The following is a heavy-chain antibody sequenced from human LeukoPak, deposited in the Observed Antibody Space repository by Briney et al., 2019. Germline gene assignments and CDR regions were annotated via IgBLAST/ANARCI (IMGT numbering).Heavy chain of an antibody. J-gene: IGHJ4*02. V-gene: IGHV4-59*01. CDR1: GGSISNDY. CDR3: ARAPRGSYRYHFDY. D-gene: IGHD1-26*01. CDR2: IYYSGST. Sequence: PSETLSLTCTVSGGSISNDYWSWIRQPPGKGLQWIGYIYYSGSTNYNPSLKSRVTISVDTSKNQFSLNLTSVTAADTAVYYCARAPRGSYRYHFDYWGQGTLVTVSS.